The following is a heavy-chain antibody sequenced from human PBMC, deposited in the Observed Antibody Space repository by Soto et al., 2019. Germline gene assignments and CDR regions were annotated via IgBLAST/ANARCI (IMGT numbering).Heavy chain of an antibody. CDR3: ARGRTSSPTPGDY. CDR2: IYYSGST. CDR1: GGSISSGGYY. V-gene: IGHV4-31*03. D-gene: IGHD2-2*01. Sequence: QVQLQESGPGLVKPSQTLSLTCTVSGGSISSGGYYWSWIRQHPGKGLEWIGYIYYSGSTYYNPSLRGRVTRSVDTSKNQFSLKLSSVTAADTAGYYCARGRTSSPTPGDYWGQGTLVTVSS. J-gene: IGHJ4*02.